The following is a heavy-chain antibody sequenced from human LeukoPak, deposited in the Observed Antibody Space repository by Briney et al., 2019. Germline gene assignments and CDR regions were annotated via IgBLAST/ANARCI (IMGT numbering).Heavy chain of an antibody. CDR2: MNPNSGNT. Sequence: ASVKVSCKASGYTFTSYDINWVRQATGQGLEWMGWMNPNSGNTGYAQKFQGRVTMTRNTSISTAYMELSSLRSDGTAVYYCARDPCPLWFGELLYPRASCLSRYGMDVWGQGTTVTVSS. CDR3: ARDPCPLWFGELLYPRASCLSRYGMDV. J-gene: IGHJ6*02. D-gene: IGHD3-10*01. V-gene: IGHV1-8*01. CDR1: GYTFTSYD.